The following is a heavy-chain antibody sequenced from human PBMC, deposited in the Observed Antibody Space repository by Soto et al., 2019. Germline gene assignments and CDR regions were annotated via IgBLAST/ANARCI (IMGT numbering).Heavy chain of an antibody. CDR1: GGTFSSYA. V-gene: IGHV1-69*06. CDR3: ARDLGHDYVWGSYRPNWFDP. CDR2: LIPIFGTA. Sequence: QVQLVQSGAEVKKPGSSVKVSCKASGGTFSSYAISWVRQAPGQGLEWMGGLIPIFGTANYAQKFQGRVTITADKSTSTAYMELSSLSSEDTAVYYGARDLGHDYVWGSYRPNWFDPWGQGTLVTVSS. J-gene: IGHJ5*02. D-gene: IGHD3-16*02.